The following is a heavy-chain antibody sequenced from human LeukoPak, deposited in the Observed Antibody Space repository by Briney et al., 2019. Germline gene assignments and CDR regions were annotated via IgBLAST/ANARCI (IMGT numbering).Heavy chain of an antibody. J-gene: IGHJ4*02. Sequence: PGGSLRLSCAASGFTFSSYGMHWVRQAPGKGLEWVAVISYDGSNKYYADSVKGRFTISTDNSKNTLYLQMNSLRAEDTAVYYCAKGGGSSFKGIYFDYWGQGTLVTVTT. CDR1: GFTFSSYG. CDR2: ISYDGSNK. V-gene: IGHV3-30*18. CDR3: AKGGGSSFKGIYFDY. D-gene: IGHD4-23*01.